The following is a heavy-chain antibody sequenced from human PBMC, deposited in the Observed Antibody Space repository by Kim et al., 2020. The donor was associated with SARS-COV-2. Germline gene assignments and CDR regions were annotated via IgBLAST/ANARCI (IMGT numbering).Heavy chain of an antibody. CDR1: GFSFSDYA. D-gene: IGHD1-1*01. CDR3: AKLLMKRPGDRNLYGMDV. V-gene: IGHV3-23*01. J-gene: IGHJ6*02. Sequence: GGSLRLSCAASGFSFSDYAMTWVRQNPGKGLEWIAAISDTGASTFYAESMRGRFSISRDNSKYTVSLQVTSLTVADTATYFCAKLLMKRPGDRNLYGMDVWGQGAAVTVSS. CDR2: ISDTGAST.